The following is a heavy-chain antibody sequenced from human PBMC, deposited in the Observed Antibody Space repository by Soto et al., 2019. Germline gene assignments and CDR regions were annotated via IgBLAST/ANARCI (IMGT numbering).Heavy chain of an antibody. D-gene: IGHD6-13*01. CDR3: ARHKDTSTWYLLPDY. CDR1: GGSVSSSSYY. J-gene: IGHJ4*02. Sequence: SETLSLTCTVSGGSVSSSSYYWGWIRQPPGKGLEWIGSIYYSGNTYYNPSLKSRVTISIDTSRNQLSLNLSSVTAADTAVYYCARHKDTSTWYLLPDYWGQGTLVTVSS. CDR2: IYYSGNT. V-gene: IGHV4-39*01.